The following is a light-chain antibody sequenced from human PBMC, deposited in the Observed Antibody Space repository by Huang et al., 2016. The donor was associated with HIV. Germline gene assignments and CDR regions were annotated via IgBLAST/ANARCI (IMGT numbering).Light chain of an antibody. J-gene: IGKJ4*01. CDR3: QQFNSYPFI. V-gene: IGKV1-9*01. CDR2: AAS. CDR1: QGITNY. Sequence: IQLTQSPSSVSAFVEDRVAITCRASQGITNYVAWYQQKPGKAPKLLMYAASTLERGVPSRFSGSGSGTDFTLTISSLQPEDSATYYCQQFNSYPFIFGGGTKVEIK.